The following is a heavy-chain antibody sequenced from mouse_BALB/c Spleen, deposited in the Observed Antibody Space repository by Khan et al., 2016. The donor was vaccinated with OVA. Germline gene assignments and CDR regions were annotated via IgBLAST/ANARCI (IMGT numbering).Heavy chain of an antibody. D-gene: IGHD2-4*01. J-gene: IGHJ3*01. CDR1: GYTFSSYW. CDR2: INPSNGRT. V-gene: IGHV1S81*02. Sequence: QVQLQQSGAELVKPGASVQLSCKASGYTFSSYWMLWVKQRPGQGLEWIGEINPSNGRTNYNEKFRSKATLTVDKSSITAYMQLSSLTSEDSAVYYCARSTMITTEFVYWGQGTLVTVSA. CDR3: ARSTMITTEFVY.